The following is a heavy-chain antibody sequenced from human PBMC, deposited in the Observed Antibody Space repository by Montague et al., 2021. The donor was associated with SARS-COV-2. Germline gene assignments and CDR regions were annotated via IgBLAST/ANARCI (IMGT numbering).Heavy chain of an antibody. D-gene: IGHD3-22*01. J-gene: IGHJ3*02. CDR1: GGSISSYY. CDR3: ARHGRFSVIVNTPRGAFDI. CDR2: IYFSGST. V-gene: IGHV4-59*08. Sequence: SETLSLTCTVSGGSISSYYWSWIRQPPGKGLEWIGYIYFSGSTDYNPALKSRVTTSVDTSKNQFSLRLSSLTAANKAVYYCARHGRFSVIVNTPRGAFDIWGPGTMVTVSS.